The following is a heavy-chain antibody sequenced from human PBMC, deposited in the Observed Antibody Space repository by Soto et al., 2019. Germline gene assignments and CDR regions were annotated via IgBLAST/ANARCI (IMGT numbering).Heavy chain of an antibody. CDR2: IYYSGST. CDR1: GGSISSGDYY. CDR3: ARLGGYYQAFDQ. D-gene: IGHD3-22*01. J-gene: IGHJ4*02. Sequence: PSETLSLTCTVSGGSISSGDYYWSWIRQPPGKGLEWIGYIYYSGSTYYSPSLKSRVTISLDTSKNQFSLILNSVTAADTAVYYCARLGGYYQAFDQWGQGSLVTVSS. V-gene: IGHV4-30-4*01.